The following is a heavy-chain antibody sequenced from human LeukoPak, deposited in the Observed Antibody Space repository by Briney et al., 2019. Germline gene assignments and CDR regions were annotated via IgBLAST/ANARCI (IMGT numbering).Heavy chain of an antibody. J-gene: IGHJ6*03. Sequence: GGSLRLSCAASGFIFSSYWMSWVRQAPGKGLEWVANIKQDGSEKYYVDSVKGRFTISRDNAQNSLYLQMNSLRAEDTAVYYCGQYCSSTSCYLGYYYYMDVWGKGTTVTVSS. CDR2: IKQDGSEK. CDR1: GFIFSSYW. V-gene: IGHV3-7*01. D-gene: IGHD2-2*01. CDR3: GQYCSSTSCYLGYYYYMDV.